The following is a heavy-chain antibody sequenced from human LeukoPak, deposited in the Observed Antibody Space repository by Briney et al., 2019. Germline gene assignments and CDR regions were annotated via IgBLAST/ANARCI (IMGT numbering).Heavy chain of an antibody. D-gene: IGHD2-15*01. V-gene: IGHV4-59*01. CDR2: IYYSGST. J-gene: IGHJ5*02. Sequence: SETLSLTCTVSGGSISSYYWSWIRQPPGKGLEWIGYIYYSGSTNYNPSLKSRVTLSVDTSKNQFSLKLSSVTAADTAVYYCARDVLVAATGSWFDPWGQGTLVTVSS. CDR1: GGSISSYY. CDR3: ARDVLVAATGSWFDP.